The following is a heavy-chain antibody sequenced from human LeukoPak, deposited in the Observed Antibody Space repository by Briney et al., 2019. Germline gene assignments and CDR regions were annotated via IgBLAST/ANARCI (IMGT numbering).Heavy chain of an antibody. D-gene: IGHD2-2*01. CDR1: GGSISPYY. CDR3: AGFTGYCSGTSCYPNAFDI. J-gene: IGHJ3*02. V-gene: IGHV4-59*08. Sequence: SETLSLTCTVSGGSISPYYWSWIRQPPGKGLEWIGYIYYSGNTNYNPSLKSRVTISVDTSKNQFSLKLSSVTAADTAVFYCAGFTGYCSGTSCYPNAFDIWGQGTMVTVSS. CDR2: IYYSGNT.